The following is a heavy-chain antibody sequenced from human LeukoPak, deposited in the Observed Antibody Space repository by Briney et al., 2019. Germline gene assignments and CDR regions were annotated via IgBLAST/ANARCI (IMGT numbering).Heavy chain of an antibody. CDR1: GFTVSSNY. CDR2: IYSGGNT. CDR3: TTHGSQIATKLQYYYMDV. Sequence: GGSLRLSCAASGFTVSSNYMSWVRQAPGKGLEWVSVIYSGGNTYYADSVKGRFTISRDNSKNTLYLQMNSLRAEDTAVYYCTTHGSQIATKLQYYYMDVWGKGTTVTVSS. J-gene: IGHJ6*03. V-gene: IGHV3-53*01. D-gene: IGHD1-7*01.